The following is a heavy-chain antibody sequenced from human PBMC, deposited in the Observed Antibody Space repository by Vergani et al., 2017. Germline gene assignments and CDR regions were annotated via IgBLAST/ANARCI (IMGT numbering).Heavy chain of an antibody. CDR2: IVVGSGTT. Sequence: QMQLVQSGPEVKKPGTSVKVSCKASGFTFNRSVVQWVRQARGQRLEWIGWIVVGSGTTNYAQKFQERVTTTRDMSTSTAYMELSSLRSEDTAVYYCAAAYGDFRRVDAFDIWGQGTMVTVSS. D-gene: IGHD4-17*01. V-gene: IGHV1-58*01. CDR1: GFTFNRSV. CDR3: AAAYGDFRRVDAFDI. J-gene: IGHJ3*02.